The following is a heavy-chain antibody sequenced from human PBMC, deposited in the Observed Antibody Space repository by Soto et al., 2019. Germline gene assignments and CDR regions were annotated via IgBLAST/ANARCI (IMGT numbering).Heavy chain of an antibody. Sequence: QVTLKESGPVLVKPTETLTLTCTVSGFSLSNARMGVSWIRQPPGKAQEWLAHIFSNDEKSYSTSLKSRITISKDTSKSQVVLTMTNMDPVDTATYYCELSTLGYSSGWYFDYWGQGTMVTVSS. J-gene: IGHJ4*02. CDR1: GFSLSNARMG. CDR3: ELSTLGYSSGWYFDY. V-gene: IGHV2-26*01. D-gene: IGHD6-19*01. CDR2: IFSNDEK.